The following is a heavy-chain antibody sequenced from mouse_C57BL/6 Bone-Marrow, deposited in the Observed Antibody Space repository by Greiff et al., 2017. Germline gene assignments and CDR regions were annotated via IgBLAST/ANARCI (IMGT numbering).Heavy chain of an antibody. CDR3: AGDRVGYHGYFDV. CDR2: ITHSGET. V-gene: IGHV12-3*01. Sequence: QVQLKESGPGLVKPSQSLFLTCSITGFPITSGYYWIWIRQSPGKPLEWMGYITHSGETFYNPSLQSPISITRETSKNQFFLQLNSVTTEDTAMYYCAGDRVGYHGYFDVWGTGTTVTVSS. D-gene: IGHD2-14*01. J-gene: IGHJ1*03. CDR1: GFPITSGYY.